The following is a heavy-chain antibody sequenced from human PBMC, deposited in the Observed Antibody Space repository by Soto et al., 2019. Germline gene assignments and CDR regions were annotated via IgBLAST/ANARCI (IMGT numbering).Heavy chain of an antibody. CDR2: ISYDGTEE. Sequence: GGSLRLSCASSGFTFISFSMHWVRQAPGKGLEWVAVISYDGTEEKYADSVKGRATVSRDNSKNTVYLQMNRLRGDDSAIYYCAKGRFDVVTISPFDHWGQGPLVTVSS. CDR1: GFTFISFS. V-gene: IGHV3-30*18. J-gene: IGHJ4*01. D-gene: IGHD3-3*02. CDR3: AKGRFDVVTISPFDH.